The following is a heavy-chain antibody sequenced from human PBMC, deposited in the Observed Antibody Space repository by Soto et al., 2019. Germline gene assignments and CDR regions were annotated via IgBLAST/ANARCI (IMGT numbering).Heavy chain of an antibody. Sequence: GASVKVSCKASGGTFSSYAISWVRQAPGQGLEWMGGIIPIFGTANYAQKFQGRVTITADESTSTAYMELSSLRSEDTAVYYCARGNSPLIAARPENYYYGMDVWGQGTTVTVSS. V-gene: IGHV1-69*13. D-gene: IGHD6-6*01. CDR3: ARGNSPLIAARPENYYYGMDV. CDR1: GGTFSSYA. CDR2: IIPIFGTA. J-gene: IGHJ6*02.